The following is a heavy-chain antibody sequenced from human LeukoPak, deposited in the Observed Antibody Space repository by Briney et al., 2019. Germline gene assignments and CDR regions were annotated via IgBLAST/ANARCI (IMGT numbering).Heavy chain of an antibody. CDR2: TSGSGGST. D-gene: IGHD2-2*01. CDR3: AKDIRSVVPAAIDY. V-gene: IGHV3-23*01. CDR1: GFTFNSYA. Sequence: QPGGSLRLSCAASGFTFNSYAMSWVRQAPGKGLEWVSGTSGSGGSTYYADSVKGRFTISRDNSKNTLSVQMNSLRAEDTAVYYCAKDIRSVVPAAIDYWGQGTLVTVSS. J-gene: IGHJ4*02.